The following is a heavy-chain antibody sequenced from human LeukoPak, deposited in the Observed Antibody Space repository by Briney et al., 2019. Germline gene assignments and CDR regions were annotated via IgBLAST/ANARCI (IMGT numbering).Heavy chain of an antibody. CDR1: GFTFSSHR. CDR3: ARDLSGITGYTYGRGIYY. Sequence: GGSLRLSCAASGFTFSSHRMSWVRQAPGKGLEWVANIKKDGSEKYYVDSVKGRFTISRDNAKTSLYLQMNSLRAEDTAVYYCARDLSGITGYTYGRGIYYWGQGTLVTVSS. J-gene: IGHJ4*02. V-gene: IGHV3-7*01. D-gene: IGHD5-18*01. CDR2: IKKDGSEK.